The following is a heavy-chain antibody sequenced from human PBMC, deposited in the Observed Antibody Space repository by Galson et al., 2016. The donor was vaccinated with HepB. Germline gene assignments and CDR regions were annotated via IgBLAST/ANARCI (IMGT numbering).Heavy chain of an antibody. CDR1: GYTFTSHG. D-gene: IGHD4-17*01. V-gene: IGHV1-18*01. CDR2: ISVYNGNT. Sequence: SVKVSCKASGYTFTSHGINWVRQAPGQGLESMGWISVYNGNTKYAQNLQGRVTMTTDTSTTTAYMELRSLRSDDTAVYYCARARVGDYDVFDVWGQGTMVTVSS. CDR3: ARARVGDYDVFDV. J-gene: IGHJ3*01.